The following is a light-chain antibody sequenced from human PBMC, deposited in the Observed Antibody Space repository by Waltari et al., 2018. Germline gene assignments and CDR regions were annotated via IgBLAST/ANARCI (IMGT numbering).Light chain of an antibody. V-gene: IGKV3-20*01. CDR1: QIISTY. Sequence: EIMLTQSPGTLSLSPGERATLSGRASQIISTYLAWYQQKPGQAPRLLTYDASIRATGIPDRFSGSGYGTDFSLTISRLEPEDYAVYYCQKYGSLPATFGRGTKVEIK. J-gene: IGKJ1*01. CDR3: QKYGSLPAT. CDR2: DAS.